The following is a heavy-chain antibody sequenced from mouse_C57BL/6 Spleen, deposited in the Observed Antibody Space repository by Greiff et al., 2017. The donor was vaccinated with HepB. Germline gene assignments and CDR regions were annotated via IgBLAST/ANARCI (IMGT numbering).Heavy chain of an antibody. CDR1: GFTFSSYA. J-gene: IGHJ1*03. V-gene: IGHV5-4*01. CDR3: AREGDGYHRYFDV. D-gene: IGHD2-3*01. Sequence: EVKVVESGGGLVKPGGSLKLSCAASGFTFSSYAMSWVRQTPEKRLEWVATISDGGSYTYYPDNVKGRFTISRDNAKNNLYLQRSHLKSEDTAMYYCAREGDGYHRYFDVWGTGTTFTVSS. CDR2: ISDGGSYT.